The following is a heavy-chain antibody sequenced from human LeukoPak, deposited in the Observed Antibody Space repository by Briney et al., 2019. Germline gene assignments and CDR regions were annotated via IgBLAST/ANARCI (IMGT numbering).Heavy chain of an antibody. CDR1: GGSISSGGYS. V-gene: IGHV4-30-2*01. CDR3: ARDVGASNFDS. Sequence: SETLSLTCAVSGGSISSGGYSWSWLRQPPGKGLEWIGYIYHSGSTYYNPSLKSRVTISVDRSKNQFSLKLSSVTAADTAVYYCARDVGASNFDSWGQGVQVTVSS. J-gene: IGHJ4*02. CDR2: IYHSGST. D-gene: IGHD1-26*01.